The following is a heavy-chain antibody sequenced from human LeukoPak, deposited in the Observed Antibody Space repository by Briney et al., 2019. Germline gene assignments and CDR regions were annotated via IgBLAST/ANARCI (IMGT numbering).Heavy chain of an antibody. D-gene: IGHD3-22*01. CDR1: GGSISSSYYY. J-gene: IGHJ4*02. V-gene: IGHV4-39*07. Sequence: PSETLSLTCTVSGGSISSSYYYWGWIRQPPGKGLEWIGSIYYSGSTYYNPSLKSRVTISVDTSKNQFSLKLSSVTAADTAVYYCASSMIVVVAQFDYWGQGTLVTVSS. CDR3: ASSMIVVVAQFDY. CDR2: IYYSGST.